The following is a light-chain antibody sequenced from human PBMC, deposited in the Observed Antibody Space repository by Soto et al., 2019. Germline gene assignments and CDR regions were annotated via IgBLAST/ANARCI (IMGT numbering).Light chain of an antibody. Sequence: QSALTQPASVSGSPGQSISMSCTGTSSDVGDNTYVSWYQQRPGKAPKLLIYEVSHRPSGVSPRFSGSKSGNTASLTISGLQAEDEADYYCSSYTASSTPLYVFGTGTKLTVL. V-gene: IGLV2-14*01. CDR1: SSDVGDNTY. CDR2: EVS. J-gene: IGLJ1*01. CDR3: SSYTASSTPLYV.